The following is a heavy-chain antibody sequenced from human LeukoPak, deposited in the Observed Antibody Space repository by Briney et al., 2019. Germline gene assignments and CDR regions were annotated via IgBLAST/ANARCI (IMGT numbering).Heavy chain of an antibody. CDR2: ISGSGGST. J-gene: IGHJ4*02. V-gene: IGHV3-23*01. Sequence: GGSLRLSCAASGFTFSNYGMNWVRQAPGKGLEWVSAISGSGGSTYYADSVKGRFTISRDNSKNTLYLQMNSLRAEDTAVYYCAKDLPRGIAVAGTGYWGQGTLVTVSS. D-gene: IGHD6-19*01. CDR1: GFTFSNYG. CDR3: AKDLPRGIAVAGTGY.